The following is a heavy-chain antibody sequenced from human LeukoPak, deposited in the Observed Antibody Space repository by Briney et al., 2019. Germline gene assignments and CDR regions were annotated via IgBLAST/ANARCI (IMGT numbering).Heavy chain of an antibody. CDR3: AQTEGYCSGGSCYARDY. CDR2: INPNSGGT. D-gene: IGHD2-15*01. CDR1: GSTFTGYY. Sequence: ASVKLSCKASGSTFTGYYMHWVRQAPGQGLEWMGRINPNSGGTNYAQKFQGRVTMTRDTSISTAYMELSRLRSDDTAVYYCAQTEGYCSGGSCYARDYWGQGTLVTVSS. J-gene: IGHJ4*02. V-gene: IGHV1-2*06.